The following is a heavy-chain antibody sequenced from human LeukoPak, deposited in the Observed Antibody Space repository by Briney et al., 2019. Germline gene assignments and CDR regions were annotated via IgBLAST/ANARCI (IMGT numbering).Heavy chain of an antibody. V-gene: IGHV3-11*04. CDR3: ARAPYYDSLRGAFAI. Sequence: GGSLRLSCAASGFTFSDYYMSWIRQAPGKGLEWVSYISSSGSTIYYADSVKGRFTISRDNAKNSLYLQMNSLRAEDTAVYYCARAPYYDSLRGAFAIWGQGTMVTVSS. J-gene: IGHJ3*02. D-gene: IGHD3-22*01. CDR1: GFTFSDYY. CDR2: ISSSGSTI.